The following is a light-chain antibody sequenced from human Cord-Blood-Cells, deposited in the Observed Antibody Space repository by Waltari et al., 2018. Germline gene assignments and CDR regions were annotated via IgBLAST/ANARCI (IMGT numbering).Light chain of an antibody. CDR1: SSDVGSYNL. J-gene: IGLJ1*01. V-gene: IGLV2-14*02. Sequence: QSALTQPASVSGSPGQSITISCTGTSSDVGSYNLVSWYQQHPGKAPKLMIYDVSKRPSGVSNRFSGSKSGNTASLTISGLQAEDEADYYSSSYTSSSTYVFGTGTKVTVL. CDR3: SSYTSSSTYV. CDR2: DVS.